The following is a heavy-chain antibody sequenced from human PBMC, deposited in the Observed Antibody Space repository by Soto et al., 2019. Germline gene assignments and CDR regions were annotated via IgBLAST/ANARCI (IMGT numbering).Heavy chain of an antibody. D-gene: IGHD3-10*01. V-gene: IGHV4-39*02. CDR1: GGSISSSSYY. J-gene: IGHJ5*02. Sequence: SETLSLTCTVSGGSISSSSYYWGWIRQPPGKGLEWIGSIYYSGSTYYNPSLKSRVTISVDTSKNQFSLKLSSVTAADTAVYYCARDRMVRGLNWFDPWGQGTLVTVSS. CDR3: ARDRMVRGLNWFDP. CDR2: IYYSGST.